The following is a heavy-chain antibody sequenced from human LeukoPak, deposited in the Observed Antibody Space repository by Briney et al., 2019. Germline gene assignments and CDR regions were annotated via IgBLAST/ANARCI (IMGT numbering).Heavy chain of an antibody. J-gene: IGHJ4*02. CDR3: VRGGAISGQYKY. CDR2: IKQDGSKK. CDR1: GFPFGSYW. V-gene: IGHV3-7*01. D-gene: IGHD3-3*01. Sequence: GGSLRLSCVASGFPFGSYWMTWVRQAPGKGLEWVANIKQDGSKKSYVDSVKGRFTISRDNAKNSLYLQMNSLRAEDTAVYYCVRGGAISGQYKYWGQGTLVIVSS.